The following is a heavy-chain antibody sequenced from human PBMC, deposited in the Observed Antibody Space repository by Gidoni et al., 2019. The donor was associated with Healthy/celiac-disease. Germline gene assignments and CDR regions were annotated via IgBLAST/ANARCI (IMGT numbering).Heavy chain of an antibody. V-gene: IGHV3-15*01. CDR3: TTLIYGDYFPATDY. CDR2: IKSKTDGGTT. CDR1: GFTFSNAW. D-gene: IGHD4-17*01. J-gene: IGHJ4*02. Sequence: EVQLVESGGGLVKPGGSLRLSCAASGFTFSNAWMSWVRQAPGKGLEWVGRIKSKTDGGTTDYAAPVKGRFTISRDDSKNTLYLQMNSLKTEDTAVYYCTTLIYGDYFPATDYWGQGTLVTVSS.